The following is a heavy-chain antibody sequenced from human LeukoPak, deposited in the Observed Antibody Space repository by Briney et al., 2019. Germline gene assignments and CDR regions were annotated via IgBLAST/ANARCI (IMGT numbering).Heavy chain of an antibody. Sequence: GGSLRLSCAASGFTFSSYGMNWVRQAPGKGLEWVSSISSSSSYIYYADSVKGRFTISRDNAKNSLYLQMNSLRAEDTAVYYCARASPHLIVVPAAINPYYMDVRGKGTTVTVSS. CDR3: ARASPHLIVVPAAINPYYMDV. V-gene: IGHV3-21*01. CDR1: GFTFSSYG. J-gene: IGHJ6*03. D-gene: IGHD2-2*02. CDR2: ISSSSSYI.